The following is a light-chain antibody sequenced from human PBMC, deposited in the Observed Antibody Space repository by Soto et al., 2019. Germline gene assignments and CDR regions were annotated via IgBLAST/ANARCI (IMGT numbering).Light chain of an antibody. CDR2: AAY. V-gene: IGKV3-15*01. Sequence: EIVMTPSPATLSVSPGERATLSCRAGQSVSINLAWYQQKPGQAPRLXIYAAYARATGIQARFSGSGSGTEFTLTISSLQSEDFAVYYCQQYNNWPRTFGQGTKVDIK. CDR3: QQYNNWPRT. J-gene: IGKJ1*01. CDR1: QSVSIN.